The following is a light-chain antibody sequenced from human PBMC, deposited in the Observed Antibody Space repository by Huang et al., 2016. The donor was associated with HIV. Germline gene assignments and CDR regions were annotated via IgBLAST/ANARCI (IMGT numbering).Light chain of an antibody. J-gene: IGKJ2*01. V-gene: IGKV1-39*01. Sequence: DIQMTQSPSSLSASIGDRVTMSCRASQTVDMYLNWYQQTPGRAPKLLIYAASNLQSDVPSRFSGTGSGTSFTLTISSLQPDDFVIYFCQQTYNVPRTFGQGTALEIK. CDR2: AAS. CDR3: QQTYNVPRT. CDR1: QTVDMY.